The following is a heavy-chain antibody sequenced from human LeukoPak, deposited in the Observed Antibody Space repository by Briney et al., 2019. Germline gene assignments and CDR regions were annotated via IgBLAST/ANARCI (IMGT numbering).Heavy chain of an antibody. CDR3: AKDPCDSGGYSATYFDY. CDR2: ISGSGGSI. V-gene: IGHV3-23*01. Sequence: PGGSLRLSCAASGFTFSSYAMSWVRQAPGKGLEWVSGISGSGGSIYYADSVKGRFTISRDNSKNTLFLQMNSLRAENTAIFYCAKDPCDSGGYSATYFDYWGQGTLVTVSS. J-gene: IGHJ4*02. CDR1: GFTFSSYA. D-gene: IGHD3-22*01.